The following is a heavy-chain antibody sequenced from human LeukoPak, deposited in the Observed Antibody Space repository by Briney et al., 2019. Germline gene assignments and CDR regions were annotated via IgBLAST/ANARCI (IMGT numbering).Heavy chain of an antibody. Sequence: GGSLRLSCAASGFTFSGSAMHWVRQASGKGLEWVGRIRSKANSYATAYAASVKGRFTISRDDSKNTAYPQMNSLKTEDTAVYYCNVVVVAGRWYFDYWGQGTLVTVSS. J-gene: IGHJ4*02. CDR3: NVVVVAGRWYFDY. CDR2: IRSKANSYAT. D-gene: IGHD2-15*01. CDR1: GFTFSGSA. V-gene: IGHV3-73*01.